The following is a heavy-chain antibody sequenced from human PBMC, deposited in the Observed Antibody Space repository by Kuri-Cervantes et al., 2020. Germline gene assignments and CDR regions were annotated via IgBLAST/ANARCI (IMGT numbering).Heavy chain of an antibody. Sequence: GSLRLSCTVSGGSISSGDYYWSWIRQPPGKGLEWIGSIYHSGSTYYNPSLKSRVTISVDTSKNQFSLKLSSVTAADTAVYYCAGYSSGWYPTVSDYYYYYGMDVWGQGTTVTVSS. J-gene: IGHJ6*02. CDR1: GGSISSGDYY. V-gene: IGHV4-39*07. D-gene: IGHD6-19*01. CDR2: IYHSGST. CDR3: AGYSSGWYPTVSDYYYYYGMDV.